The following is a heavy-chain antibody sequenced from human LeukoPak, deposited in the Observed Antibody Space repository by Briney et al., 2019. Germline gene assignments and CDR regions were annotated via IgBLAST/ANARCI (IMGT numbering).Heavy chain of an antibody. D-gene: IGHD3-10*01. CDR2: FEPEDGET. Sequence: ASVKVSCKVSGYTLTELSMHWVRQAPGKGLEWMGGFEPEDGETIYAQKFQGRVTMTEDTSTDTAYMELSSLRSEDTAVYYCATTRVGSGSYYYYYYGMDVWGQGTTVTVSS. CDR3: ATTRVGSGSYYYYYYGMDV. J-gene: IGHJ6*02. CDR1: GYTLTELS. V-gene: IGHV1-24*01.